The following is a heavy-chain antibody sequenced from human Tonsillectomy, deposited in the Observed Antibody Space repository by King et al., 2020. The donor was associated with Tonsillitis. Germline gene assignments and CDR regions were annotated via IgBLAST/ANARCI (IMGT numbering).Heavy chain of an antibody. CDR3: ARYVSGSFDY. Sequence: QLQESGPGVVKPSETLSLTCTVSGGSISSSDNYWAYWAWIRQPPGKWLEWIGFMDYSGTIFYNPSLKSRITISGGTSENRFSLKLSSVTAADTAVYFCARYVSGSFDYWGQGALVTVSS. V-gene: IGHV4-39*01. D-gene: IGHD1-26*01. CDR2: MDYSGTI. J-gene: IGHJ4*02. CDR1: GGSISSSDNY.